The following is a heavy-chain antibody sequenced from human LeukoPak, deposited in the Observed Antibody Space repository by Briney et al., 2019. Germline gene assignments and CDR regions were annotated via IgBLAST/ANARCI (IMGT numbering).Heavy chain of an antibody. Sequence: SETLSLTCTVSGGSISSYYWSWIRQPPGKGLEWIGYIYYSGSTNYNPSLKSRVTISVDTSKNQFSLKLSSVTAADTAVYYCARGSTAMVTGAYFDYWGQGTLVSVSS. J-gene: IGHJ4*02. CDR3: ARGSTAMVTGAYFDY. CDR2: IYYSGST. V-gene: IGHV4-59*01. CDR1: GGSISSYY. D-gene: IGHD5-18*01.